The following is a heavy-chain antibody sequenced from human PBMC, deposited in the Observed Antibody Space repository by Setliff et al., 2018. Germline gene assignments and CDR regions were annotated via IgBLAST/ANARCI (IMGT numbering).Heavy chain of an antibody. CDR1: GASISDSY. D-gene: IGHD1-1*01. CDR2: ILTTGST. J-gene: IGHJ4*02. Sequence: SETLSLTCGVSGASISDSYWSWIRQPPGKGLEWIGHILTTGSTNYNPSLKSRIAISVDTSKNQFSLTLSSVTAADSAIYYCARLNVYYFDYWGQGTLVTVSS. V-gene: IGHV4-4*08. CDR3: ARLNVYYFDY.